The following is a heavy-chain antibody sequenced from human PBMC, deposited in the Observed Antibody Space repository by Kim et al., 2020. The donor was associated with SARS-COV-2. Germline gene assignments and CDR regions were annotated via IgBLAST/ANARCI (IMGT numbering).Heavy chain of an antibody. CDR3: ATRGTGLGYFDY. V-gene: IGHV3-23*01. CDR1: GFTFSNFA. CDR2: LGGGSLTT. D-gene: IGHD3-10*01. Sequence: GGSLRLSCAASGFTFSNFAMSWVRQAPGKGLEWVSSLGGGSLTTYYADSVKGRFTISRDNSKNTMFLQMNSLRAEDTAVYYCATRGTGLGYFDYWGQGALVTVSS. J-gene: IGHJ4*02.